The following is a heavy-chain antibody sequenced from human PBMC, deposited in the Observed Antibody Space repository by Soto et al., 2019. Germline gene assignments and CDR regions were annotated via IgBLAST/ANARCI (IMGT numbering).Heavy chain of an antibody. V-gene: IGHV1-18*01. CDR1: GYTFTSYG. D-gene: IGHD1-1*01. J-gene: IGHJ6*02. Sequence: QVQLVQSGAEVKKPGASVKVSCKASGYTFTSYGISWVRQAPGQGLEWMGWIRAYNGNTNYAQKLQGRVTMTTDTTPSTADMELRRRISYDTAVCYCGRKRTTRDVWGQGTTVTVSS. CDR2: IRAYNGNT. CDR3: GRKRTTRDV.